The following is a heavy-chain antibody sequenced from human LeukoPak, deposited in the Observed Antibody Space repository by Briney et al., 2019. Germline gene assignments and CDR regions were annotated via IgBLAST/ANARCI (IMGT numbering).Heavy chain of an antibody. CDR2: ISGSGGST. D-gene: IGHD3-22*01. CDR1: GFTFSSDA. J-gene: IGHJ4*02. V-gene: IGHV3-23*01. Sequence: GGSLRLSCAASGFTFSSDAMSWVRQAPRKGLEWVSAISGSGGSTYYADSVKGRFTISRDNSKNTLYLQMNSLRAEDTAVYYCAKVGYCYDVSGDYWGGSYDYWGQGTMVTVSS. CDR3: AKVGYCYDVSGDYWGGSYDY.